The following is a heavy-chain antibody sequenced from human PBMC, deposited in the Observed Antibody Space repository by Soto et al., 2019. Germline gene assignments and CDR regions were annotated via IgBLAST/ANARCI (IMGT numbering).Heavy chain of an antibody. CDR1: GYTFTAFY. V-gene: IGHV1-2*02. Sequence: QVQLVQSGAEVKKPGASVKVSCRTSGYTFTAFYIHWVRQAPGQGPEWLGWMNPNSGGSNYAQKFQGRVTMSRDTSINTGYMALRRLTSDDTAVYYCARAWSSSGSGSYSYLDYWGQGSLVAVSS. D-gene: IGHD3-10*01. CDR3: ARAWSSSGSGSYSYLDY. J-gene: IGHJ4*02. CDR2: MNPNSGGS.